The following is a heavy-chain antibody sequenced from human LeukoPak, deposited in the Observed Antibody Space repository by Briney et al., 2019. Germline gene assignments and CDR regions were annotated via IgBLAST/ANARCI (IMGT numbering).Heavy chain of an antibody. J-gene: IGHJ4*02. CDR2: IRNVGNNK. CDR1: GFTFTNHG. CDR3: VRDFEWGFDH. V-gene: IGHV3-30*02. D-gene: IGHD3-9*01. Sequence: GGSLRLSCAASGFTFTNHGMHWVRQAPGKGLEWVAFIRNVGNNKYHADSVKGRFTISRDNSKSTQYLQMNSLRAEDTALYYCVRDFEWGFDHWGQGTLVTVPS.